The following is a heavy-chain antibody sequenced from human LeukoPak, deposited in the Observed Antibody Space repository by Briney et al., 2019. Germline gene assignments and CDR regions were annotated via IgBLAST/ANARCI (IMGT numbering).Heavy chain of an antibody. CDR3: VRQPLYDSSGYPDY. CDR1: GYTFTTYW. Sequence: GESLKISCKGSGYTFTTYWIGWVRQTPGKGLEWMGIIYPGDSDTRYSPSFQGQVTISADKSISTAYRQWSSLKASDTAMYYCVRQPLYDSSGYPDYWGQGTLVTVSS. CDR2: IYPGDSDT. D-gene: IGHD3-22*01. V-gene: IGHV5-51*01. J-gene: IGHJ4*02.